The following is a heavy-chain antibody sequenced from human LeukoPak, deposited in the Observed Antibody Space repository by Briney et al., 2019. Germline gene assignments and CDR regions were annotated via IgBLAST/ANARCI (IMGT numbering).Heavy chain of an antibody. J-gene: IGHJ4*02. CDR3: ARDGLYDYVWGSYRFFDY. D-gene: IGHD3-16*02. CDR1: GFTLSSYS. Sequence: GGSLRLSCAASGFTLSSYSMNWVRQAPGKGLEWISYIDSDTYGNTIYYPHTVKGRFTISRDNAKNSLYLQMNSLRAEDTAVYYCARDGLYDYVWGSYRFFDYWGQGTLVTVSS. V-gene: IGHV3-48*01. CDR2: IDSDTYGNTI.